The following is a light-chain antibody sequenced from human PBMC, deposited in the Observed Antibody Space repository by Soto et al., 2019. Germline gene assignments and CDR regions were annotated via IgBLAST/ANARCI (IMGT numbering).Light chain of an antibody. CDR1: SSDIGASTF. J-gene: IGLJ3*02. CDR2: EVS. V-gene: IGLV2-14*03. CDR3: SSARRDNTWV. Sequence: QSALTQPASVSESPGQSITISGTGTSSDIGASTFVSWYQQHPGKAPKLLIYEVSNRPSGISNRFSGSKSANTAALTISGLQAEDEADYYCSSARRDNTWVFGGGTKVTVL.